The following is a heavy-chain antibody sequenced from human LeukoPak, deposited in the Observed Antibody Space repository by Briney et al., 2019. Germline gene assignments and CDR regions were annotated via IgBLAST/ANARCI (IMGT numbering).Heavy chain of an antibody. CDR1: GFTFSSYW. CDR2: IKQDESEK. CDR3: ARDWSGYYDY. Sequence: PGGSLRLSCAASGFTFSSYWMSWVRQAPGKGLEWVANIKQDESEKYYVDSVKGRFTLSRDNSKNTLYLQMNSLRAEDTAVYYCARDWSGYYDYWGQGTLVTVSS. V-gene: IGHV3-7*01. J-gene: IGHJ4*02. D-gene: IGHD3-3*01.